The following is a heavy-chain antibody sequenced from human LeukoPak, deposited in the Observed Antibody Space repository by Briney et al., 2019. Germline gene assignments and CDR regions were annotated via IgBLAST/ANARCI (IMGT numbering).Heavy chain of an antibody. Sequence: SQTLSLTCGISGDSFSSNSAAWNWLRQSPSRGLEWLGRTYYKSKWYNDYAISVKSRITINPDTSKNQFSLQLNSVTPEDTAVYYCARDQYSSSYYYYYYMDVWGKGTTVTVSS. CDR3: ARDQYSSSYYYYYYMDV. CDR2: TYYKSKWYN. D-gene: IGHD6-6*01. CDR1: GDSFSSNSAA. V-gene: IGHV6-1*01. J-gene: IGHJ6*03.